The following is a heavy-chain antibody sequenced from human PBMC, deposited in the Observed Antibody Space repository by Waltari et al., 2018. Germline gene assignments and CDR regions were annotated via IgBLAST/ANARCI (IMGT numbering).Heavy chain of an antibody. CDR2: SYPGDSDT. J-gene: IGHJ6*02. Sequence: EVQLVQSGPEVKKPGESLKISGKGSGYRFTNYWIGWGRHVPGKGLEGMGISYPGDSDTRYSPSFEGQVTISADKSISTAYLQWSSLQASDTAMYYCARSRTNRYDYGMDVWGQGTTVTVSS. V-gene: IGHV5-51*01. D-gene: IGHD2-2*01. CDR1: GYRFTNYW. CDR3: ARSRTNRYDYGMDV.